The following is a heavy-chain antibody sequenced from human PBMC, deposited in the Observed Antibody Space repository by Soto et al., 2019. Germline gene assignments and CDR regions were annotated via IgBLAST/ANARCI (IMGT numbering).Heavy chain of an antibody. D-gene: IGHD3-3*01. Sequence: QVQLVQSGAEVKKPGASVKVSCKASGYTFTTYVMHWVRQAPGQRLEWMGWLNAGNDNTEYSQKLQGRVTITRDTSASTVYMELSSLSSEDTAVYYCARVGQNYYGMDVWGHGTTVTVSS. CDR2: LNAGNDNT. CDR3: ARVGQNYYGMDV. V-gene: IGHV1-3*01. CDR1: GYTFTTYV. J-gene: IGHJ6*02.